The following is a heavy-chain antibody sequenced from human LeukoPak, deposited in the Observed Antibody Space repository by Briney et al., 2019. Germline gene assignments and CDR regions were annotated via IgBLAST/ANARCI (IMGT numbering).Heavy chain of an antibody. J-gene: IGHJ4*02. CDR1: GFTFSSYG. Sequence: GGSLRLSCAASGFTFSSYGMHWVRQAPGKGLEWVAFIRYDGSNKYYADSVKGRFTISRDNSKNTLYLQMNSLRAEDTAVYYCAKDSVGYCSGGSCYPPDYWAREPWSPSPQ. CDR2: IRYDGSNK. CDR3: AKDSVGYCSGGSCYPPDY. D-gene: IGHD2-15*01. V-gene: IGHV3-30*02.